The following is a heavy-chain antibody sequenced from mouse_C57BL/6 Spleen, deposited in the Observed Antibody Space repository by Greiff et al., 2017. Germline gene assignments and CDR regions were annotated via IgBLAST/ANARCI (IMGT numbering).Heavy chain of an antibody. CDR1: GYTYTSYT. CDR2: INPSSGYT. CDR3: ARDRGMDY. V-gene: IGHV1-4*01. J-gene: IGHJ4*01. D-gene: IGHD3-1*01. Sequence: VQLQQSGAELARPGASVTMSCKASGYTYTSYTMHWVKQRPGQGLEWIGYINPSSGYTKYNQKFKDKATLTADKSSSTAYMQLSSLTSEDSAVYYCARDRGMDYWGQGTSVTVSS.